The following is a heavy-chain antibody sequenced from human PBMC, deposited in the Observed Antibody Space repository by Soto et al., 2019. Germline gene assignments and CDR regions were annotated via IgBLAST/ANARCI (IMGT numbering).Heavy chain of an antibody. Sequence: GESLKISCKGSGYSFTSYWIGWVRQMPGKGLEWMGIIYPGDSDTRYSPSFQGQVTISADKSISTAYLQWSSLKASDTAMYYCARQYSSSWYQDPNYYYMDVWGKGTTVTVSS. D-gene: IGHD6-13*01. CDR3: ARQYSSSWYQDPNYYYMDV. CDR2: IYPGDSDT. CDR1: GYSFTSYW. J-gene: IGHJ6*03. V-gene: IGHV5-51*01.